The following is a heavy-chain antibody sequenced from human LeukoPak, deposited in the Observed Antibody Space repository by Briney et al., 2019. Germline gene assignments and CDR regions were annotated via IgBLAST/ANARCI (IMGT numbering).Heavy chain of an antibody. CDR1: GYTFTSYG. J-gene: IGHJ4*02. V-gene: IGHV1-18*01. D-gene: IGHD5-12*01. CDR3: ARDLRLGYSGYDSIDY. Sequence: GASVKVSCKASGYTFTSYGISWVRQAPGQGLVWMGWISAYNGNTNYAQKLQGRVTMTTDTSTSTAYMELRSLRSDDTAVYYCARDLRLGYSGYDSIDYWGQGTLVTVSS. CDR2: ISAYNGNT.